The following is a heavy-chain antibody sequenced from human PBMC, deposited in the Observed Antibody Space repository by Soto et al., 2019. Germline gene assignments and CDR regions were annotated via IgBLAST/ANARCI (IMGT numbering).Heavy chain of an antibody. CDR1: GGSISSYY. Sequence: SETLSLTCTVSGGSISSYYWSWIRQPPGKGLEWIGYIYYSGSTNYNPSLKSRVTISVDTSKNQFSLKLSSVTAADTAVYYCARHHLGYCSGGSCYGNDPFDIWGQGTMVTVSS. D-gene: IGHD2-15*01. J-gene: IGHJ3*02. V-gene: IGHV4-59*08. CDR2: IYYSGST. CDR3: ARHHLGYCSGGSCYGNDPFDI.